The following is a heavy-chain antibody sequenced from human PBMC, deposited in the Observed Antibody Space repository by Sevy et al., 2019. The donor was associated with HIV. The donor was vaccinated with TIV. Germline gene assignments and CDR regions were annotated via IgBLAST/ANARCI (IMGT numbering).Heavy chain of an antibody. CDR1: GFTFTTSG. D-gene: IGHD2-21*02. V-gene: IGHV3-30*18. Sequence: GGSLRLSCAASGFTFTTSGMHWVRQAPGRGLEWVAVISYDGTNQNYADSVKGRFIISRDNSKNTLYLQMNSLRTEDTAVYYCAKAAIVAVTASPNCFDYWGQGVLVTVSS. J-gene: IGHJ4*02. CDR2: ISYDGTNQ. CDR3: AKAAIVAVTASPNCFDY.